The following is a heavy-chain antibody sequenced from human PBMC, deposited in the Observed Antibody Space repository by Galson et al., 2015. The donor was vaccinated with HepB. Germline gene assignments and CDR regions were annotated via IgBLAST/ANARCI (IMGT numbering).Heavy chain of an antibody. V-gene: IGHV3-30*18. Sequence: SLRLSCATSGFTFRNYGMHWVRQAPGKGLEWVAFISYDGGKEQFADPVKGRITISRDNSKNMVYLQMNRLRTEDTAMYYCANSSVIGESAGYFPDCWGQGTLVTVSS. D-gene: IGHD3-9*01. CDR1: GFTFRNYG. J-gene: IGHJ4*02. CDR2: ISYDGGKE. CDR3: ANSSVIGESAGYFPDC.